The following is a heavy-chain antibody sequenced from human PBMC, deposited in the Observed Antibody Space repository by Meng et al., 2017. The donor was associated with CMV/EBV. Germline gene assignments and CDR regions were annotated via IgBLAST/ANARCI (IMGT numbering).Heavy chain of an antibody. V-gene: IGHV1-2*02. CDR3: ARDVADVNHGMDV. CDR1: GYTFTGYY. Sequence: ASVKVSCKASGYTFTGYYMHWVRQAPGQGLEWMGWINPNSGGTNYAQKFQGRVTMTRDTSISTAYMELSRLRSDDTAVYYGARDVADVNHGMDVWGQGTTVTVSS. CDR2: INPNSGGT. D-gene: IGHD1-14*01. J-gene: IGHJ6*02.